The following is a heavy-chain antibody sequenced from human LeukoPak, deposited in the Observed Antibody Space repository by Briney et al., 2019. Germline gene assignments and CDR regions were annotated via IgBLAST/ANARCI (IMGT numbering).Heavy chain of an antibody. CDR2: IYTSGSN. J-gene: IGHJ4*02. V-gene: IGHV4-61*02. D-gene: IGHD1-7*01. CDR3: ARKPGNSPFDY. Sequence: PSETLSLTCTVSGGSISSGSYYWSWIRPPAGKGLEWIGRIYTSGSNNYNPSLKSRVTISVDTSKNQFYLKLSSVTAADTAVYYCARKPGNSPFDYWGQGTLVTVSS. CDR1: GGSISSGSYY.